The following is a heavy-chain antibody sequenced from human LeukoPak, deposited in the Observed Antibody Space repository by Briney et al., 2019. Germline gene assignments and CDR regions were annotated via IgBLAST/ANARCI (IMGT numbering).Heavy chain of an antibody. J-gene: IGHJ4*02. CDR1: GLTFSSHS. CDR2: ITSTSRYI. CDR3: VRELSGSGDVYYFDH. V-gene: IGHV3-21*01. D-gene: IGHD6-19*01. Sequence: GGSLRLSCAASGLTFSSHSFNWVRQAPGKGLEWVSSITSTSRYIWYAASVKGRFTFSRDNAQNSLYLQMNSLRVEDTAVYYCVRELSGSGDVYYFDHWGQGTLVTVSS.